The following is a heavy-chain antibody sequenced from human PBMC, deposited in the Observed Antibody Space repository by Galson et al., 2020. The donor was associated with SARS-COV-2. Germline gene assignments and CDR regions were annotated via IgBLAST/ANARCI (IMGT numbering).Heavy chain of an antibody. CDR2: IYPGDSDT. J-gene: IGHJ6*03. D-gene: IGHD2-21*01. V-gene: IGHV5-51*01. Sequence: GESLKISCKGSGYSFTSYWIGWVRQMPGKGLEWMGIIYPGDSDTRYSPSFQGQVTISADKSISTAYLQWSSLKASDTAMYYCATTYCGGDCYPYYYYYMDVWGKRTTVTVSS. CDR1: GYSFTSYW. CDR3: ATTYCGGDCYPYYYYYMDV.